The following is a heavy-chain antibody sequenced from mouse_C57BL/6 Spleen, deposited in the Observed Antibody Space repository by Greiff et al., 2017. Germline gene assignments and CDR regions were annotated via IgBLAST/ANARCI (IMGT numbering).Heavy chain of an antibody. Sequence: DVKLVESGGGLVKPGGSLTLSCAASGFTFSSYAMSWVRQTPEKRLEWVATISDGGSYTYYPDNVKGRFTISRDNAKNNLYLQMSHLKSEDTAMYYCARDRGYYYFDYWGQGTTLTVSS. J-gene: IGHJ2*01. D-gene: IGHD2-12*01. CDR3: ARDRGYYYFDY. V-gene: IGHV5-4*01. CDR1: GFTFSSYA. CDR2: ISDGGSYT.